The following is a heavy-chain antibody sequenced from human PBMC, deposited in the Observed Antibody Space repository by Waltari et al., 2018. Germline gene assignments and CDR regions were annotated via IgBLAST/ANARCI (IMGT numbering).Heavy chain of an antibody. Sequence: INPNSGGTNYAQKFQGRVTMTRDTSISTAYMELSRLRSDDTAVYYCARDFFGGRFGSGSATYWGQGTLVTVSS. CDR2: INPNSGGT. CDR3: ARDFFGGRFGSGSATY. V-gene: IGHV1-2*02. D-gene: IGHD3-10*01. J-gene: IGHJ4*02.